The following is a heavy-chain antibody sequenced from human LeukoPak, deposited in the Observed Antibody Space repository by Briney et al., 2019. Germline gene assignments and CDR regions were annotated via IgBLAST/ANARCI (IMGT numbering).Heavy chain of an antibody. CDR1: GDSVSSDSAA. J-gene: IGHJ4*02. V-gene: IGHV6-1*01. CDR2: TYYKSKWYN. CDR3: ASTGLEAYYFDY. Sequence: SQTLSLTCAISGDSVSSDSAAWHWIRQSPSRGLEWLGRTYYKSKWYNDYAVSVKSRITINPDTSKNQFSLKLSSVTAADTAVYYCASTGLEAYYFDYWGQGTLVTVSS. D-gene: IGHD3-10*01.